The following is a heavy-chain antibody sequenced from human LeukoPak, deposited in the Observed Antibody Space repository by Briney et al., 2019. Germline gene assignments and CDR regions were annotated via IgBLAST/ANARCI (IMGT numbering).Heavy chain of an antibody. D-gene: IGHD2-8*01. CDR2: ISAYNGNT. CDR3: ARGMVYAGYFDY. V-gene: IGHV1-18*01. Sequence: ASVKVSCKASGYTFTSYGISWVRQAPGQGLEWMGWISAYNGNTNYAQKFQGRVTITADKSTSTAYMELSSLRSEDTAVYYCARGMVYAGYFDYWGQGTLVTVSS. J-gene: IGHJ4*02. CDR1: GYTFTSYG.